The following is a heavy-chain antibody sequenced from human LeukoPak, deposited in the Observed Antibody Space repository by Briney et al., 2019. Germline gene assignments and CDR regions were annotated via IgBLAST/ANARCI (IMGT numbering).Heavy chain of an antibody. D-gene: IGHD4-23*01. Sequence: GGSLRLSCAASGFAFSNYWMSWVRQAPGKGLEWVANIEQDGGEKNYVDSVKGRFTISRDNARNSLYLQMNSLRAEDTAVYYCARDRGYSTFDYWGQGTLVTVSS. J-gene: IGHJ4*02. V-gene: IGHV3-7*01. CDR2: IEQDGGEK. CDR3: ARDRGYSTFDY. CDR1: GFAFSNYW.